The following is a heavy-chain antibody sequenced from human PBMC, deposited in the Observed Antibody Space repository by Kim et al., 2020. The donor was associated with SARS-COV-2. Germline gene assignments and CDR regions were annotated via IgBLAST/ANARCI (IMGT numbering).Heavy chain of an antibody. Sequence: ASVKVSCKASGHTFTGYYMHWVRQAPGQGLEWMGWINPNSGGTNYAQKFQGRVTMTRDTSISTAYMELSRLRSDDTAVYYCARGGCGGDCYLIDAFDIWGQGTMVTVSS. J-gene: IGHJ3*02. D-gene: IGHD2-21*02. V-gene: IGHV1-2*02. CDR1: GHTFTGYY. CDR2: INPNSGGT. CDR3: ARGGCGGDCYLIDAFDI.